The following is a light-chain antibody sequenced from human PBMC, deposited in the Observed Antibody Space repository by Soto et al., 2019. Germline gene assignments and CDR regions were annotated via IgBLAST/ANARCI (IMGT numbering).Light chain of an antibody. CDR3: QQYRSSPMYT. CDR1: QSVSSSY. J-gene: IGKJ2*01. V-gene: IGKV3-20*01. CDR2: GAS. Sequence: EIVLTQSPGTLSLSPGERATLSRRASQSVSSSYLAWYQQKPGQAPSLLIYGASSRATGVPDRFSGSGAGTDFTLTISRLEPEDFAVYYCQQYRSSPMYTFGQGTKLEIK.